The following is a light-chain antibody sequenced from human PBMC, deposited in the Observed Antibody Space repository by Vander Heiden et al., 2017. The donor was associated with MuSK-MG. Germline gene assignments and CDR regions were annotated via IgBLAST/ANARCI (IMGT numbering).Light chain of an antibody. CDR3: QQNHNGPAT. J-gene: IGKJ1*01. V-gene: IGKV3-15*01. Sequence: EIVMAQSPATLSVSPGERATLSCRASQSVDTHLAWYQQKPGQAPRLLIYGASTRATGIPATFSGSGSGTDFTLTISSLQSEDFAVYYCQQNHNGPATFGQGTKVEIK. CDR2: GAS. CDR1: QSVDTH.